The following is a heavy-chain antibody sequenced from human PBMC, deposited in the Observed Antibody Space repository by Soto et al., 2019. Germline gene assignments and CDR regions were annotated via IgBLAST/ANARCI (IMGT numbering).Heavy chain of an antibody. Sequence: NPSETLSLTCTVSGGSINDFYWSWIRQPPGKGLEWIGHIYYSGSTDYNPSLKGRVTISVDTSKNQFSLKLRSVTAADTAVYYCAGQTFTIAAASYGRSNWFDPWGPGTLVTVSS. CDR3: AGQTFTIAAASYGRSNWFDP. CDR2: IYYSGST. D-gene: IGHD6-25*01. J-gene: IGHJ5*02. V-gene: IGHV4-59*01. CDR1: GGSINDFY.